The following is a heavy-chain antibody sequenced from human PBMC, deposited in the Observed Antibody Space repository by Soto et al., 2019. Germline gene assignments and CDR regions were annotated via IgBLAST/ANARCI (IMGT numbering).Heavy chain of an antibody. V-gene: IGHV3-48*02. CDR1: GFSFSDYS. Sequence: HPGGSLRLSCVGSGFSFSDYSMSWVRQAPGKGLEWLSYISVTNSTMYYSASVKVRFTIYRDNAKNSLNLQMNSLIDEDTAVYYCARDSRAKDQNYGFFYYCAMYXWGQGTMFTVS. CDR3: ARDSRAKDQNYGFFYYCAMYX. D-gene: IGHD3-16*01. CDR2: ISVTNSTM. J-gene: IGHJ6*02.